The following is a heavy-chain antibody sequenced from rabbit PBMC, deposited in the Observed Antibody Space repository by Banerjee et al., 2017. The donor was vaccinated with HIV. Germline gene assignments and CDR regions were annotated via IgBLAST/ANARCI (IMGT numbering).Heavy chain of an antibody. CDR3: LRRWHSTDL. CDR1: GFSFSNKYV. CDR2: IAPGDGST. J-gene: IGHJ6*01. V-gene: IGHV1S45*01. Sequence: QEQLEESGGDLVKPEGSLTLTCKASGFSFSNKYVMCWVRQAPGKGLEWIACIAPGDGSTYYATWAKGRFTITKTSSTTVTLQMTSLTAADTATYFCLRRWHSTDLWGPGTLVTVS. D-gene: IGHD7-1*01.